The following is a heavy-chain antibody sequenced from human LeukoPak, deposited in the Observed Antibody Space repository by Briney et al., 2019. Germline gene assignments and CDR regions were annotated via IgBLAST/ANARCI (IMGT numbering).Heavy chain of an antibody. CDR2: ISAYNGNT. J-gene: IGHJ5*02. CDR3: ARDRYCTNGVCNWFDP. D-gene: IGHD2-8*01. V-gene: IGHV1-18*01. Sequence: ASVKVSCKASGYTFTSYGISWVRQAPGQGLEWMGWISAYNGNTNYAQKLQGRVTMTTDTYTSTAYMELRSLRSDDTAVYYCARDRYCTNGVCNWFDPWGQGTLVTVSS. CDR1: GYTFTSYG.